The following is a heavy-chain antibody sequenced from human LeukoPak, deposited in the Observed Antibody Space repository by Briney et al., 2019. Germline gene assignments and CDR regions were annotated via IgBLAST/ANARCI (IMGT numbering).Heavy chain of an antibody. CDR3: ARDSERCGGDCSMFDY. Sequence: SVKVSCKASGGTFSSYAISWVRQAPGQGLEWMGRIIPIFGTANYAQKFQGRVTITTDESTSTAYMELSSLRSEDTAVYYCARDSERCGGDCSMFDYWGQGTLVTVSS. CDR1: GGTFSSYA. V-gene: IGHV1-69*05. J-gene: IGHJ4*02. CDR2: IIPIFGTA. D-gene: IGHD2-21*02.